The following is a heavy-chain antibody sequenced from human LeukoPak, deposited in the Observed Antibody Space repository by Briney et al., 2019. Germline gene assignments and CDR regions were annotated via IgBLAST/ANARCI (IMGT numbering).Heavy chain of an antibody. J-gene: IGHJ4*02. Sequence: PGGSLRLSCAASGFTFNRYAIHWVRQAPGKGLEWVTVIASDGNDQHYADSVKGRFTISRDNAKNSLYLQMNSLRAEDTAVYYCASGYSSGPVYWGQGNLVTVSS. D-gene: IGHD6-19*01. V-gene: IGHV3-30-3*01. CDR3: ASGYSSGPVY. CDR1: GFTFNRYA. CDR2: IASDGNDQ.